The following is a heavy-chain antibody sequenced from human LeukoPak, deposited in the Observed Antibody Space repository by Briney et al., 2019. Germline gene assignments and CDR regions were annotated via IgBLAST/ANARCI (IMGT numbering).Heavy chain of an antibody. J-gene: IGHJ3*02. V-gene: IGHV1-69*05. CDR2: INSCLGTA. D-gene: IGHD5-18*01. CDR3: ALPADGQLWSLHDAFDI. CDR1: GGTFISDA. Sequence: SAKVSCKASGGTFISDAISGVGQPPGEKREGRGGINSCLGTANYDKKFQGRVTIPTGESTSTAYMELSSLRSEDTAVSYCALPADGQLWSLHDAFDIWGQGTMVTVSS.